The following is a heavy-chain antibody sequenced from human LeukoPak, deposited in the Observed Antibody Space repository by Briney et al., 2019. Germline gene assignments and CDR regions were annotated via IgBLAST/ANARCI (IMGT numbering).Heavy chain of an antibody. J-gene: IGHJ4*02. CDR3: ARDRVTIFGVVIPLDY. Sequence: SQTLSLTCTVSGGSISSGDYYWSWIRQPPGKGLEWIGYIYYSGSTYYNPSLKSRVTISVDASKNQFSLKLSSVTAADTAVYCCARDRVTIFGVVIPLDYWGQGTLVTVSS. V-gene: IGHV4-30-4*08. CDR1: GGSISSGDYY. D-gene: IGHD3-3*01. CDR2: IYYSGST.